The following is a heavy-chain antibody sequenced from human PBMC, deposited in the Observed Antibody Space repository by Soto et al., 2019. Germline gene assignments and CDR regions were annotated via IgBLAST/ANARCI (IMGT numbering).Heavy chain of an antibody. CDR3: ARDANAYYYYYYYMDV. D-gene: IGHD2-2*01. J-gene: IGHJ6*03. Sequence: PGGSLILSCAVSGFTFSSYGMHWVRQAPGKGLEWVAVIWYDGSNKYYADSVKGRFTISRDNSKNTLYLQMNSLRAEDTAVYYCARDANAYYYYYYYMDVWGKGTTVTVSS. CDR1: GFTFSSYG. V-gene: IGHV3-33*01. CDR2: IWYDGSNK.